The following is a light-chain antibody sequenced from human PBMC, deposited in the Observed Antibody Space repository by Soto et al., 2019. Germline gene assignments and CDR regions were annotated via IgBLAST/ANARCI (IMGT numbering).Light chain of an antibody. V-gene: IGKV1-5*01. J-gene: IGKJ1*01. Sequence: EIQMTQSPSTLSASAGDRVTITCRASQSVSSWLAWYQQKPGKAPKLLIYDASTWASGVSARFSGRGSGTEFTLTISSLQPEDFATYYCQQHKNYLRTFGQGTKVEIK. CDR3: QQHKNYLRT. CDR1: QSVSSW. CDR2: DAS.